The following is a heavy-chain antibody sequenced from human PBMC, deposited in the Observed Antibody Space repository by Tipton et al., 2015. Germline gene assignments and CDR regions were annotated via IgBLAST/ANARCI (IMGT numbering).Heavy chain of an antibody. D-gene: IGHD5-24*01. CDR3: ARDLEHGMDV. CDR2: LYYNDNI. J-gene: IGHJ6*02. CDR1: GASISRGSV. Sequence: GLVKPSETLSLTCTVSGASISRGSVWGWIRQPPGKGLEWIVSLYYNDNIYYNPSLQSRVAMSADTSRNQFSLTLNSVAAADTAVYYCARDLEHGMDVWGHGTTVTVSS. V-gene: IGHV4-39*07.